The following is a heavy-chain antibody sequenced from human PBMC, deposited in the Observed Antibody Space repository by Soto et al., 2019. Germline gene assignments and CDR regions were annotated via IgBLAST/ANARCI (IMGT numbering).Heavy chain of an antibody. D-gene: IGHD2-2*01. J-gene: IGHJ6*02. Sequence: QVQLVQSGAEVKKPGASVKVSCKASGYTFTSYGISWVRQAPGQGLEWMGWISAYNGNTNYAQKLQGRVTMTTDTSTSTAYMELRSLRSDDTAVYYCARDREGPAAISANYYYYGMDVWGQGTTVTVSS. CDR1: GYTFTSYG. CDR2: ISAYNGNT. V-gene: IGHV1-18*01. CDR3: ARDREGPAAISANYYYYGMDV.